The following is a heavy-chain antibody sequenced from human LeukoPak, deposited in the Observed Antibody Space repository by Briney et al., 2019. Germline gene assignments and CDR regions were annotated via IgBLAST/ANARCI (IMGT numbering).Heavy chain of an antibody. CDR1: GFTFSSYA. D-gene: IGHD6-13*01. J-gene: IGHJ4*02. Sequence: GGSLRLSCAASGFTFSSYAMHWVRQAPGKGLEWVAVISYDGSNKHYADSVKGRFTISRDNSKNTLYLQMNSLRAEDTAVYYCARDFAAPAAGTFDYWGQGTLVTVSS. CDR3: ARDFAAPAAGTFDY. CDR2: ISYDGSNK. V-gene: IGHV3-30*01.